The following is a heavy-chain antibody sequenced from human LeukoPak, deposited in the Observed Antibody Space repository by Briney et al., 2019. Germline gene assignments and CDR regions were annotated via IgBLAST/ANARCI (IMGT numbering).Heavy chain of an antibody. CDR1: GGSISSYY. CDR2: IYYSGST. D-gene: IGHD2-15*01. Sequence: SSETLSLTCTVSGGSISSYYWSWIRQPPGKGLEWIGYIYYSGSTNYNPSLKSRVTISVDTSKNQFSLKLSSVTAADTAVYYCARICSGGSCYNDAFDIWGQGTMVTVSS. J-gene: IGHJ3*02. CDR3: ARICSGGSCYNDAFDI. V-gene: IGHV4-59*01.